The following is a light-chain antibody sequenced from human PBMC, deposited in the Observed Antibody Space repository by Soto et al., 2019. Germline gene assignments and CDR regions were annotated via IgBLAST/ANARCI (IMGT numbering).Light chain of an antibody. CDR1: LRLLHITGETF. CDR3: MQSTQLPPT. V-gene: IGKV2D-29*02. Sequence: DVVMTQTPLSLSVAPGQPASISCKSSLRLLHITGETFLFWYLQKPGQSPQLLIYEVSTRVSGVPDRFSGSGSGTDFTLEISRVETDDVGIYYCMQSTQLPPTFGQGTRLEIK. CDR2: EVS. J-gene: IGKJ5*01.